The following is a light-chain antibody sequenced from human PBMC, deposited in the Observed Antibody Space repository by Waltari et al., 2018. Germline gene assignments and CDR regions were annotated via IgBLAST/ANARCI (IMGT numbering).Light chain of an antibody. J-gene: IGKJ2*01. CDR2: GAS. CDR3: QQYGTPQGYI. CDR1: QRVSSNY. V-gene: IGKV3-20*01. Sequence: EIVLTQSPGTLSLSPGETATLSCRANQRVSSNYFAWYQKKAGQSPRLLIYGASNGASGVPDRFSGRVSGAEFTLTISRLDPEDFAVYYCQQYGTPQGYIFGQGTKVDI.